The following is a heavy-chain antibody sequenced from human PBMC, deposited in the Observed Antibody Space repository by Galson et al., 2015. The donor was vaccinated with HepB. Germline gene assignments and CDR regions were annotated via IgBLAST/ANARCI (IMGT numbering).Heavy chain of an antibody. CDR3: AKDPPTPHPDPKYGATGAY. J-gene: IGHJ4*02. Sequence: SLRLSCAASGFTFSSYWMSWVRQAPGKGLEWVANIKQDGSEKYYVDSVKGRFTISRDNAKNSLYLQMNSLRAEDTAVYYCAKDPPTPHPDPKYGATGAYWGQGTLVTVSS. V-gene: IGHV3-7*03. CDR1: GFTFSSYW. D-gene: IGHD1-26*01. CDR2: IKQDGSEK.